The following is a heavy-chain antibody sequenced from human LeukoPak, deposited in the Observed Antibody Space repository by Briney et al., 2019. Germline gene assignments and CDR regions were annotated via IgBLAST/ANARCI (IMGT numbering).Heavy chain of an antibody. J-gene: IGHJ3*02. CDR2: INTNTGNP. D-gene: IGHD3-22*01. V-gene: IGHV7-4-1*02. CDR1: GYTFTSYA. Sequence: ASVKVSYEASGYTFTSYAMNWVRQAPGQGLEWMGWINTNTGNPTYAQGFTGRFVFSLDTSVSTAYLQISSLKAEDTAVYYCARNYNYYDSSGYGAFDIWGQGTMVTVSS. CDR3: ARNYNYYDSSGYGAFDI.